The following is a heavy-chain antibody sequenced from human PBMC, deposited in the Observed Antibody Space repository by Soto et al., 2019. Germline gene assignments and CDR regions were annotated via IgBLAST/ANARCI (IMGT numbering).Heavy chain of an antibody. Sequence: PGGSLKLNSAASGGSFTFYWMSWVRQAPGKGLEWVASIKQNGGEEYYVDSVKGRFTISRDNAKNSLYLEMNSLRAKDRAVYYCATSSDTGSIFDFWGQGTLVTV. J-gene: IGHJ4*02. D-gene: IGHD2-8*02. CDR1: GGSFTFYW. V-gene: IGHV3-7*01. CDR2: IKQNGGEE. CDR3: ATSSDTGSIFDF.